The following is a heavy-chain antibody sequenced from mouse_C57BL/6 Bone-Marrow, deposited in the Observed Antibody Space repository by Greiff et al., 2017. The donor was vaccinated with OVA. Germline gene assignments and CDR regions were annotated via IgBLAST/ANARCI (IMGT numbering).Heavy chain of an antibody. CDR2: IRNKANNHAT. Sequence: EVQGVESGGGLVQPGGSMKLSCAASGFTFSDAWMDWVRQSPEKGLEWVAEIRNKANNHATYYAESVKGRFTISRDDSKSSVYLQMNSLRAEDTGIYYCTPWPYYYAMDYWGQGTSVTVSS. CDR1: GFTFSDAW. CDR3: TPWPYYYAMDY. J-gene: IGHJ4*01. V-gene: IGHV6-6*01.